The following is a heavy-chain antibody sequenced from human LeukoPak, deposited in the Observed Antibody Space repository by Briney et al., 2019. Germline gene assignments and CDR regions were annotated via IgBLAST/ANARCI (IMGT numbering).Heavy chain of an antibody. CDR1: GFTFDDYA. CDR3: AKDFSAAGTTNWFDP. Sequence: GGSLRLSCAPSGFTFDDYATHWVRQPPGKGLEWVSGISWKSGSIGYADSVKGRFTISRDNAKNSLYLQMNSLRAEDTALYYCAKDFSAAGTTNWFDPWGQGTLVTVSS. V-gene: IGHV3-9*01. J-gene: IGHJ5*02. D-gene: IGHD6-13*01. CDR2: ISWKSGSI.